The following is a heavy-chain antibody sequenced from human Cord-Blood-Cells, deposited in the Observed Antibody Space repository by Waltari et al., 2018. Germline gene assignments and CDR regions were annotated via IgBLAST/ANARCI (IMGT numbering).Heavy chain of an antibody. Sequence: QLQLQASGPGLVKPSETLSLTCTVSGGSISSSSYYWGWIRQPPGKGLEWIGSIYYSGSTYYNPSLKSRVTISVDTSKNQFSLKLSSVTAADTAVYYCARSPSRFLEWLLGYFDYWGQGTLVTVSS. D-gene: IGHD3-3*01. J-gene: IGHJ4*02. CDR1: GGSISSSSYY. CDR3: ARSPSRFLEWLLGYFDY. CDR2: IYYSGST. V-gene: IGHV4-39*01.